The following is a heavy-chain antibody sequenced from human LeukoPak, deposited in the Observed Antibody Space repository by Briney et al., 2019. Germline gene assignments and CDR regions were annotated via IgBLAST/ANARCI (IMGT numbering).Heavy chain of an antibody. Sequence: ASVKVSCKASGYTFTSYGISWVRQAPGQGLEWMGIINPSGGSTSYAQKFQGRVTMTRDTSTSTVYMELSSLRSEDTAVYYCAREVVVVPAAIRKFDYWGQGTLVTVSS. J-gene: IGHJ4*02. V-gene: IGHV1-46*01. CDR1: GYTFTSYG. D-gene: IGHD2-2*02. CDR3: AREVVVVPAAIRKFDY. CDR2: INPSGGST.